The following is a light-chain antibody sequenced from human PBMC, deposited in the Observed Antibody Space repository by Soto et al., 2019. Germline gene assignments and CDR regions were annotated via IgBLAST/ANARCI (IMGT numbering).Light chain of an antibody. V-gene: IGKV1-5*03. CDR1: QSISSW. CDR3: QQYNSYSRT. CDR2: KAS. Sequence: DIQMTQFPSTLSAPVGYRVTITCRASQSISSWLAWYQQKKGKAPKLLIYKASSLESGVPSRFRGSGSGTEFTLTISRLQPDDFETYYGQQYNSYSRTFGQGTKVDIK. J-gene: IGKJ1*01.